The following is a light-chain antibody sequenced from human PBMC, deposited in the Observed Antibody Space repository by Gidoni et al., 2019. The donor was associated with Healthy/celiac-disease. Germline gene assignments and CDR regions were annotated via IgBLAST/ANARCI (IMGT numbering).Light chain of an antibody. CDR2: DAS. CDR3: QQRSNWPLFT. V-gene: IGKV3-11*01. J-gene: IGKJ3*01. Sequence: EIVLTQSPATLSLSPGERATLSCSASQSVSSYLAWYQQKPGQAPRLLIYDASNRAPGIPARFSGSGSGTDFTLTISSLEPEDFAVYYCQQRSNWPLFTFGPGTKVDIK. CDR1: QSVSSY.